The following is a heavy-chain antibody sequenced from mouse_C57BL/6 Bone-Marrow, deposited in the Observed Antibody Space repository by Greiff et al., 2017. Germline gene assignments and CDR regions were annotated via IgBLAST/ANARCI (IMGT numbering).Heavy chain of an antibody. CDR1: GFTFSSYT. Sequence: EVQVVESGGGLVKPGGSLKLSCAASGFTFSSYTMSWVRQTPEKRLQWVAAISGGGGNTYYPDSVKGRFTISRDNDKNILYLQMSSLMSEDTALYYFSRQLTTVLATKYFDVWGTGTTVTVSS. CDR2: ISGGGGNT. J-gene: IGHJ1*03. D-gene: IGHD1-1*01. CDR3: SRQLTTVLATKYFDV. V-gene: IGHV5-9*01.